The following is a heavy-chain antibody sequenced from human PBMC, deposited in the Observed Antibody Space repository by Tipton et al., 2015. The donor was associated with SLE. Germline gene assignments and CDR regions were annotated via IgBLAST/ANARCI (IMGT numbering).Heavy chain of an antibody. J-gene: IGHJ2*01. V-gene: IGHV4-4*07. Sequence: GLVKPSETLSLTCNVSGGSISSYYWSWIRQPAGKGLEWIGRIYTRGSTNYNPSLKSRVTISLHTSENQFSLNLSSVTAADTAVYYCAREIAPINWGYCYFDLWGRGTLVTVSS. D-gene: IGHD7-27*01. CDR2: IYTRGST. CDR3: AREIAPINWGYCYFDL. CDR1: GGSISSYY.